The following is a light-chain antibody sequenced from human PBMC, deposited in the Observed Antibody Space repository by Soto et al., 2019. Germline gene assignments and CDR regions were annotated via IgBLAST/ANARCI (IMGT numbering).Light chain of an antibody. CDR3: CSYAGSSTFVYV. Sequence: SVLTQPASVSGSPGQSITISCTGTSSDVGSYNLVSWYQQHPGKAPKLMIYEVSKRPPGVSNRFSGSKSGNTASLTVSGLQAEDEADYYCCSYAGSSTFVYVFGTGTKVTVL. J-gene: IGLJ1*01. V-gene: IGLV2-23*02. CDR2: EVS. CDR1: SSDVGSYNL.